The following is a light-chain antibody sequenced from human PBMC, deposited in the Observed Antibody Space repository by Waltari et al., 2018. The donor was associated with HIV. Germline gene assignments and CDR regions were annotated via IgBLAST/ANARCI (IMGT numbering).Light chain of an antibody. J-gene: IGLJ3*02. Sequence: QSVLTQPPSLSRAPGQTVTISCPGTSPNIGADYPLHWSQQLPGTAPKPLIYGNTIRPSGVPDRFSGSKSGTSASLAITGLQADDEADYYCQSYDSSLSAWVFGGGTKLTVL. CDR1: SPNIGADYP. V-gene: IGLV1-40*01. CDR2: GNT. CDR3: QSYDSSLSAWV.